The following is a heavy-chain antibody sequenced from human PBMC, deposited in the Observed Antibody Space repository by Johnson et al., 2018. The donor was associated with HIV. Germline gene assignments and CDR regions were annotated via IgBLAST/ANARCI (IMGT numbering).Heavy chain of an antibody. J-gene: IGHJ3*02. Sequence: VQLVESGGGLVKPGRSLRLSCAASGFTFDDYAMHWVRQAPGKGLEWVSYITSSGTTIYYADSVKGRFTISRDNTKNSVYLQMNSLRAEVTAVYYCAKSVDIAVAGTILSHAFDIWGQGTMVTVSS. CDR2: ITSSGTTI. D-gene: IGHD6-19*01. CDR1: GFTFDDYA. CDR3: AKSVDIAVAGTILSHAFDI. V-gene: IGHV3-48*03.